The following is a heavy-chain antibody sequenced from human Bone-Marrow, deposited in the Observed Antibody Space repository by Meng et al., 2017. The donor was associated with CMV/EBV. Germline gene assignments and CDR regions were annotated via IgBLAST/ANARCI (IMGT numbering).Heavy chain of an antibody. CDR3: ASRAGYSSGWYDSY. CDR1: GFTFSNAW. D-gene: IGHD6-19*01. Sequence: GGSLRLSCAASGFTFSNAWMSWVRQAPGKGLEWVGRIKSKTDGGTTDYAAPVKGRFTISRDDSKNTLYLQMNSLKTEDTAVYYCASRAGYSSGWYDSYWGQGTLVTVSS. CDR2: IKSKTDGGTT. J-gene: IGHJ4*02. V-gene: IGHV3-15*01.